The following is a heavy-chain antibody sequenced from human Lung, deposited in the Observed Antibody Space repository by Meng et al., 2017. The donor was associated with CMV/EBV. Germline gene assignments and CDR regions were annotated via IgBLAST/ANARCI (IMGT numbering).Heavy chain of an antibody. CDR3: ARGEGYQLLLSGP. V-gene: IGHV4-39*07. Sequence: SETLSLXCTVSGGSISSSSYYWGWIRQPPGKGLEWIGSIYYSGSTYYNPSLKSRVTISVDTSKNQFSLKLSSVTAADTAVYYCARGEGYQLLLSGPWGQGTXVTVSS. CDR1: GGSISSSSYY. J-gene: IGHJ5*02. D-gene: IGHD2-2*01. CDR2: IYYSGST.